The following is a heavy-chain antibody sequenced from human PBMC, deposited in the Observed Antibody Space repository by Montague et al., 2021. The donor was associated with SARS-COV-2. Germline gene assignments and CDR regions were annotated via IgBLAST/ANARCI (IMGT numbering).Heavy chain of an antibody. CDR1: GRSVRSYY. V-gene: IGHV4-59*02. J-gene: IGHJ4*02. Sequence: SETLSLTCIVSGRSVRSYYWSWIRQPPGKELEWIGYIYDSGSTNYNPSLKSRVTISVDTSKNQFSLKLSSVTAADTAVYYCARENTVTTFGGPYYIDSWGQGTLVTVSA. CDR2: IYDSGST. D-gene: IGHD4-17*01. CDR3: ARENTVTTFGGPYYIDS.